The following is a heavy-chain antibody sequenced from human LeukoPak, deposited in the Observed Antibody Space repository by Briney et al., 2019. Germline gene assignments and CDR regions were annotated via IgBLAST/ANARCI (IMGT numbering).Heavy chain of an antibody. D-gene: IGHD4-17*01. CDR1: GFTFDDYA. CDR2: ISWNSGSI. V-gene: IGHV3-9*03. Sequence: PGGSLRLSCAASGFTFDDYAMHWVRQAPGKGLEWVSGISWNSGSIGYADSVKGRFTISGDNAKNSLYLQMNSLRAEDMALYYCAKDILDGDYANDAFDIWGQGTMVTVSS. CDR3: AKDILDGDYANDAFDI. J-gene: IGHJ3*02.